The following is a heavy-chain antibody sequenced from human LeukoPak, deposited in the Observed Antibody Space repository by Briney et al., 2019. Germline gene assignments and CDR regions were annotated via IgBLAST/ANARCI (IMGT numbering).Heavy chain of an antibody. CDR3: ARPSPYCSGGSCFDY. V-gene: IGHV5-51*01. CDR2: IYPGDADT. J-gene: IGHJ4*02. CDR1: GYSFTSNW. D-gene: IGHD2-15*01. Sequence: EXXEISFKGSGYSFTSNWIGWVRPMPGKGMEWMGIIYPGDADTRYSPSFQGEFTISADKSISTAYLQWSSLKASDTAMYYCARPSPYCSGGSCFDYWGQGTLVTVSS.